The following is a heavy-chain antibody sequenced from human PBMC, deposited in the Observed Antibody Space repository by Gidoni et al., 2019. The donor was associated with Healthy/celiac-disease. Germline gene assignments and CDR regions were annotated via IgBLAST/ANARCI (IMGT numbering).Heavy chain of an antibody. CDR3: ARDPATTVVTPTWYFDL. CDR1: GFSFSRYC. V-gene: IGHV3-30*04. Sequence: QVQLVESGGGVVQPGRSLRLSCAASGFSFSRYCMHWVRQAPGKGLEWVAVISYDGSNKYYADSVKGRFTISRDNSKNTLYLQMNSLRAEDTAVYYCARDPATTVVTPTWYFDLWGRGTLVTVSS. CDR2: ISYDGSNK. D-gene: IGHD4-17*01. J-gene: IGHJ2*01.